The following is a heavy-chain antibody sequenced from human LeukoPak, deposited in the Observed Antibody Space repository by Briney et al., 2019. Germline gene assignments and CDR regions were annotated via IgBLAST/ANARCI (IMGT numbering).Heavy chain of an antibody. J-gene: IGHJ4*02. Sequence: GSLRLSCAASGFTFSSYSMNWVRQAPGKGLEWVSSISSSSRYIYYADSVKGRFTISRDNAKNSLYLQMNSLRAEDTAVYYCAREEEDSSSWASADYWGQGTLVTVSS. CDR1: GFTFSSYS. D-gene: IGHD6-13*01. CDR3: AREEEDSSSWASADY. CDR2: ISSSSRYI. V-gene: IGHV3-21*01.